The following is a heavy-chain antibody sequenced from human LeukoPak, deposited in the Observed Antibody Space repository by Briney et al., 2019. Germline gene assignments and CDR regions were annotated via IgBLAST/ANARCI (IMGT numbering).Heavy chain of an antibody. CDR2: IYPRDSDT. V-gene: IGHV5-51*01. CDR3: DSHVYVVRGVARYIEN. D-gene: IGHD3-10*01. Sequence: GESLKFSCTGSGYTFTNYWIGWGRQMPGKGLEWWGIIYPRDSDTRYNPSFQDQVTISVDKSIRTAYLQWSSLKASDTAMYYCDSHVYVVRGVARYIENSGERTPVTVSS. J-gene: IGHJ4*01. CDR1: GYTFTNYW.